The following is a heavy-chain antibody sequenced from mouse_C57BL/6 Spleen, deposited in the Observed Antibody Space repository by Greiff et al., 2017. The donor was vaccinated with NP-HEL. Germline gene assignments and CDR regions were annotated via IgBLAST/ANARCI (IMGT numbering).Heavy chain of an antibody. CDR3: AREGVFSYYGSSYLFAY. V-gene: IGHV5-17*01. J-gene: IGHJ3*01. Sequence: EVKVVESGGGLVKPGGSLKLSCAASGFTFSDYGMHWVRQAPEKGLEWVAYISSGSSTIYYADTVKGRYTISRDNAKNTLFLQMTILRSEDTAMYYCAREGVFSYYGSSYLFAYWGQGTLVTVSA. CDR2: ISSGSSTI. D-gene: IGHD1-1*01. CDR1: GFTFSDYG.